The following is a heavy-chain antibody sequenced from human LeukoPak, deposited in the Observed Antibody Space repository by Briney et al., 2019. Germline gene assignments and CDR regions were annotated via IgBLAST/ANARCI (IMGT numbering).Heavy chain of an antibody. CDR1: GGTFSSYA. CDR3: AGRQSKLELLKD. Sequence: ASVKVSCKASGGTFSSYAISWVRQAPGQGLESMGGIIPIFGTANYAQKFQGRVTITTDESTSTAYMELSSLRSEDTAVYYCAGRQSKLELLKDWGQGTLVTVSS. D-gene: IGHD1-7*01. CDR2: IIPIFGTA. J-gene: IGHJ4*02. V-gene: IGHV1-69*05.